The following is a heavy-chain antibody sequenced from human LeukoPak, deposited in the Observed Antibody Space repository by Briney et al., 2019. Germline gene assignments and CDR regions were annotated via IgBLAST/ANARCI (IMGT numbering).Heavy chain of an antibody. D-gene: IGHD6-13*01. Sequence: ASVKVSCKASGYTFTSYGISWVRQAPGQGLEWMGWISAYNGNTNYAQKLQGRVTMTTDTSTSTAYMELRSLRSDDTAVYYCARVRVGSSSFDAFDIWGQGTMVTVSS. CDR2: ISAYNGNT. CDR3: ARVRVGSSSFDAFDI. V-gene: IGHV1-18*01. J-gene: IGHJ3*02. CDR1: GYTFTSYG.